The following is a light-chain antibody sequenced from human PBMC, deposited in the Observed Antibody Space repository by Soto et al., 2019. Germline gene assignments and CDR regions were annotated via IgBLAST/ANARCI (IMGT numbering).Light chain of an antibody. Sequence: EIVLTQSPGTLSLSPGERATLSCRASQSVPSDWLAWYRHKPGQAPRLLIYGASSRATGVPDRVSGSGSGTDFPLTISSLQAEDVAVYYCQQYYTTPYTFGQGTKLDI. V-gene: IGKV3-20*01. J-gene: IGKJ2*01. CDR1: QSVPSDW. CDR2: GAS. CDR3: QQYYTTPYT.